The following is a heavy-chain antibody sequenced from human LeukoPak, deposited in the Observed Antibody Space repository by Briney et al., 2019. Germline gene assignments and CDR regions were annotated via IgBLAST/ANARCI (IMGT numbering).Heavy chain of an antibody. CDR1: GFSFSEFF. J-gene: IGHJ6*02. CDR3: ARGDSGRGKEYYYGADV. V-gene: IGHV3-72*01. Sequence: GGSLRLSCAASGFSFSEFFMDWVRQAPGKGLEWLGRFRHKFRSYSTGYAASVKGRFTISRDDSQNSVFLQMSSLRTEDTAVYYCARGDSGRGKEYYYGADVWGQGTTVTVSS. D-gene: IGHD2-15*01. CDR2: FRHKFRSYST.